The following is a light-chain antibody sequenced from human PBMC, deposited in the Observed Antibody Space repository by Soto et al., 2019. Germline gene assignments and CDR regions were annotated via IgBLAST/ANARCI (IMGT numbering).Light chain of an antibody. J-gene: IGKJ5*01. CDR1: ESVSTN. CDR3: QQYGSSPPIP. V-gene: IGKV3-20*01. CDR2: GAS. Sequence: TLFPATLSLATGERVTLSGRASESVSTNLAWYQQKAGQAPRLLIYGASTRATGIPARFSGSGSGTDFTLTISTVEPEDLALYYCQQYGSSPPIPFGQGTRLEIK.